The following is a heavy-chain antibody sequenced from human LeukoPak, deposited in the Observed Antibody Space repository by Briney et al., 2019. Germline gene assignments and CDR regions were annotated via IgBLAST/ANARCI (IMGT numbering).Heavy chain of an antibody. CDR2: INSDGSST. V-gene: IGHV3-74*01. CDR1: RFSFSSYW. Sequence: PGGSLRLSCAASRFSFSSYWMHWVRQAPGRGLVWVSLINSDGSSTGYADSVKGRFTISRDDSKNTLYLLMNSLKTEDTAVYYCTTEVLEGATDGTFDIWGQGTMVTVSS. D-gene: IGHD1-26*01. CDR3: TTEVLEGATDGTFDI. J-gene: IGHJ3*02.